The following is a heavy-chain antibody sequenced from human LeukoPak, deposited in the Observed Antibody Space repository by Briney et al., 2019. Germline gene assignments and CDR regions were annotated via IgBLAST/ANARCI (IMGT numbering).Heavy chain of an antibody. CDR3: IANLDY. CDR1: GITFSDAW. J-gene: IGHJ4*02. CDR2: LKSKTDGETS. D-gene: IGHD1-1*01. Sequence: GGSLRLSREASGITFSDAWMSWVRQVPGKGLEWIALLKSKTDGETSDYAAPVKGRFTVSRNDAENTLFLQMDSLKIDDTAVYYCIANLDYWGQGTLVTVSS. V-gene: IGHV3-15*01.